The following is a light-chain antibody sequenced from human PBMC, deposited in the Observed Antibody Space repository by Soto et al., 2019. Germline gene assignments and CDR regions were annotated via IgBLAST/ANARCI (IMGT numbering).Light chain of an antibody. CDR1: QSISTW. V-gene: IGKV1-5*01. CDR2: DAS. J-gene: IGKJ1*01. Sequence: DIQMTQSPSTLSASVGDRVTITCRASQSISTWLAWYQQKPGKAPKLLIYDASSLESGVPSRFSGSGSGTEFTRTISSLQPDDFATYHCQEDNSYWTFGQGTNVDIK. CDR3: QEDNSYWT.